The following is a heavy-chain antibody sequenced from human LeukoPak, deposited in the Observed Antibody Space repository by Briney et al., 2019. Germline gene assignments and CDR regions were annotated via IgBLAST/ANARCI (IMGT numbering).Heavy chain of an antibody. CDR1: GYSISSGYY. CDR2: IYHSGST. J-gene: IGHJ6*03. D-gene: IGHD2-2*01. CDR3: ASSYCSSTSCPYYYYYMDV. V-gene: IGHV4-38-2*02. Sequence: SETLSLTCIVSGYSISSGYYWGWIRQPPGKGLEWIGSIYHSGSTYYNPSLKSRVTISVDTSKNQFSLKLSSVTAADTAVYYCASSYCSSTSCPYYYYYMDVWGKGTTVTVSS.